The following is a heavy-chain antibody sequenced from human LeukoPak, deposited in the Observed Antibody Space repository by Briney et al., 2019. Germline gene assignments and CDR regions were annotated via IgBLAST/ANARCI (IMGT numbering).Heavy chain of an antibody. CDR2: INHGGNA. D-gene: IGHD3-3*01. Sequence: SETLSLTCAVYGGSFSGYFWTWMRQPPGKGLEWIGEINHGGNAIYNPSLKSRVTISVDTSKNQFSLKLSSVTAADTAVYYCARGYDLWSGYLDYWGQGTLVTVSS. J-gene: IGHJ4*02. V-gene: IGHV4-34*01. CDR1: GGSFSGYF. CDR3: ARGYDLWSGYLDY.